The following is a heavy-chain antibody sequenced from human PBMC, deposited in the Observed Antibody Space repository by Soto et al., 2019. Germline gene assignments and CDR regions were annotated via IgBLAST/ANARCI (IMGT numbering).Heavy chain of an antibody. CDR2: ISYDGSNK. D-gene: IGHD1-26*01. V-gene: IGHV3-30*18. CDR1: GFTFNTYG. Sequence: QVQLVESGGGVVQPGRSLRLSCAASGFTFNTYGMHWVRQAPGKGLEWVAVISYDGSNKYYADSVKGRFTISRDNSKNTLFLQMNSLGAEDTAVYYWAKDQSGSYPDYWGQGTLVTVSS. CDR3: AKDQSGSYPDY. J-gene: IGHJ4*02.